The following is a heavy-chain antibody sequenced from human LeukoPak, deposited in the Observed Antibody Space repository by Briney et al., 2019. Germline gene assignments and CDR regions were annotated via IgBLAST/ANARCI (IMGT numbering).Heavy chain of an antibody. CDR2: IYSSGST. J-gene: IGHJ4*02. CDR3: ARAYCSGGSCYSDFDY. Sequence: RTSETLSLTCTVSGGSISSHYWSWIRQPAGKGLDWIGRIYSSGSTNYNPSLKSRVTMSVDTSKNQFSLKLSSVTAADTAVYYCARAYCSGGSCYSDFDYWGQGTLVTVSS. D-gene: IGHD2-15*01. CDR1: GGSISSHY. V-gene: IGHV4-4*07.